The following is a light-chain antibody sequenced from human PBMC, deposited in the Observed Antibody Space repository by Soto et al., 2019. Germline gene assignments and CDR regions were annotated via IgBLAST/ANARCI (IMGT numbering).Light chain of an antibody. CDR3: QQVNSFPLT. CDR2: TAS. Sequence: IHVTQAPSPVSASXVDRHTIPLXAGQDIGSWLTWYQHKPGKAPKLLISTASSLQSGVPSRFSGSGSGTEFTLTISSLQPEDFATYYCQQVNSFPLTFGGGTKVDTK. CDR1: QDIGSW. J-gene: IGKJ4*01. V-gene: IGKV1D-12*01.